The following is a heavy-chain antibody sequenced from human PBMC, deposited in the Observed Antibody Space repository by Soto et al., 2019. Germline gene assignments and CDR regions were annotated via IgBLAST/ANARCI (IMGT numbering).Heavy chain of an antibody. D-gene: IGHD2-2*02. J-gene: IGHJ5*02. V-gene: IGHV3-23*01. Sequence: GGSLRLSCAASGFTFSSYAMSWVRQAPGKGLEWVSTISGSGGSTYYADSVKGRFTISRDNSKTTLYLQMNSLRAEDTAVYYCAKPVVPAAIENWCDPWGQGTLVTVSS. CDR2: ISGSGGST. CDR3: AKPVVPAAIENWCDP. CDR1: GFTFSSYA.